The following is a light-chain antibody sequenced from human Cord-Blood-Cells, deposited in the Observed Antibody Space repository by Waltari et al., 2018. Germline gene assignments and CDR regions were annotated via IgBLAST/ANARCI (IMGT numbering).Light chain of an antibody. CDR3: MQALQTIT. V-gene: IGKV2-28*01. CDR1: QSLLHSNGYNY. Sequence: DLVMTQSPLSLPVTPGEPASISCRSSQSLLHSNGYNYLDWYLQKPGQSPQLLIYLGSNRASGVPDRFSGSGSGTDFTLKISRGEAEDVGVYYCMQALQTITFGQGTRLEIK. J-gene: IGKJ5*01. CDR2: LGS.